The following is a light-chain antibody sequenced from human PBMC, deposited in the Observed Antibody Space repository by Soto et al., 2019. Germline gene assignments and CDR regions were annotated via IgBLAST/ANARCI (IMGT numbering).Light chain of an antibody. CDR1: STDVGGYNY. V-gene: IGLV2-8*01. J-gene: IGLJ1*01. CDR3: SSYGGRYNYV. CDR2: EVS. Sequence: QSALTQPPSAAGSPGQSVTISCTGTSTDVGGYNYVSWYQQYPGKAPKLMIYEVSKRPSGVPDRFSGSKSDNTASLTVSGLQAEDEADYCCSSYGGRYNYVFGTGTQLTVL.